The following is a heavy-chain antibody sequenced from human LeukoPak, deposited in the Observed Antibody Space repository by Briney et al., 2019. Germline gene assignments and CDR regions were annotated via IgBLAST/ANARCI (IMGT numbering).Heavy chain of an antibody. V-gene: IGHV3-15*01. CDR3: ARETRVRWTDY. Sequence: GGSLRLSCAASGFTLSNAWMNWVRQAPGKGLEWVGLIKSKTNGETRDYAAPVKGRFTISRDDPDNTLYLQMNSLRAEDTAVYYCARETRVRWTDYWGQGILVTVSS. J-gene: IGHJ4*02. CDR1: GFTLSNAW. D-gene: IGHD5-24*01. CDR2: IKSKTNGETR.